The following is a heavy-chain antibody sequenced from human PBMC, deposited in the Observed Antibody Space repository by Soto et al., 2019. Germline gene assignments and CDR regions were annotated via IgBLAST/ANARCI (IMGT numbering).Heavy chain of an antibody. CDR1: GFTFSDYY. J-gene: IGHJ3*02. V-gene: IGHV3-11*01. Sequence: GSLRLSCAASGFTFSDYYMSWIRQAPGKGLEWVSYISSSVSTIYYADSVKGRFTISRGNAKNSLYLQMNSLRAEDTAVYYCARDPARITMIVVVSHDAFDIWGQGTMVTVSS. CDR3: ARDPARITMIVVVSHDAFDI. D-gene: IGHD3-22*01. CDR2: ISSSVSTI.